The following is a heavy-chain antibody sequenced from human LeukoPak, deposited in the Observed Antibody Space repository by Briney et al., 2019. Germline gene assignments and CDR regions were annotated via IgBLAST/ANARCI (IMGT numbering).Heavy chain of an antibody. D-gene: IGHD5-24*01. J-gene: IGHJ4*02. CDR3: ASGAWATRLHS. CDR1: GESLNYYY. Sequence: SDTLSLTCAVYGESLNYYYWSWIRQSPEKGLEWIGEVFDGKTTNYNPSLKSRVTISAVTSSNQFSLNLRSVTAADTAVYYCASGAWATRLHSWAQGTLVIVSS. CDR2: VFDGKTT. V-gene: IGHV4-34*12.